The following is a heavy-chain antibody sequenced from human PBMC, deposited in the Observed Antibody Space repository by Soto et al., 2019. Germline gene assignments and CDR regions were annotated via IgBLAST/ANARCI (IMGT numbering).Heavy chain of an antibody. Sequence: SETLSLTCIVSGGSVSSSNWWSWVRQPPGKGLEWIGEIYHSGSTTYNPSLKSRATISVDKSENQFSLRLKSVTAADTAVYYCASVGSDYDNSGYSLPWGPGXLVTVYS. CDR1: GGSVSSSNW. D-gene: IGHD3-22*01. V-gene: IGHV4-4*02. CDR3: ASVGSDYDNSGYSLP. CDR2: IYHSGST. J-gene: IGHJ5*02.